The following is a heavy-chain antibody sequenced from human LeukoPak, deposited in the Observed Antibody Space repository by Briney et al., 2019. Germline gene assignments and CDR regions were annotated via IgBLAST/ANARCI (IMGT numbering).Heavy chain of an antibody. CDR3: AKAPVTSCRGAYCYPFDS. D-gene: IGHD2-21*01. J-gene: IGHJ4*02. V-gene: IGHV3-23*01. CDR1: GFALSTYA. CDR2: TSSSDAGT. Sequence: GGSLRLSCTASGFALSTYAMSWVRRTPGKGLEWVAATSSSDAGTYHADSVRGRFTISRDNSKNTLYLQMNSLRAEDAAVYFCAKAPVTSCRGAYCYPFDSWGQGTLVTVSS.